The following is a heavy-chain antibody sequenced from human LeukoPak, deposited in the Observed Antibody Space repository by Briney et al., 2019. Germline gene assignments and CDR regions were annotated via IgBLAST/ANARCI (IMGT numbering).Heavy chain of an antibody. J-gene: IGHJ4*02. D-gene: IGHD3-3*01. Sequence: SETLSLTCTVSGGSISSYYWSWIRQPPGKGLEWNGYIYYSGSTNYNPSLKSRVTISVDTSKNQFSLKLSSVTAADTAVYYCARCPRTSPYYDFWSGQYYFDYWGQGTLVTVSS. CDR3: ARCPRTSPYYDFWSGQYYFDY. V-gene: IGHV4-59*01. CDR1: GGSISSYY. CDR2: IYYSGST.